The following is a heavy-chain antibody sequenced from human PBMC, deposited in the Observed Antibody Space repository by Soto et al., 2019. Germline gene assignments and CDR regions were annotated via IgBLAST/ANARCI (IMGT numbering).Heavy chain of an antibody. D-gene: IGHD2-15*01. CDR1: GFTFSSYA. Sequence: HPGGSLRLSCAASGFTFSSYAMSWVRQAPGKGLEWVSAISGSGGSTYYADSVKGRFTISRDNSKNTLYLQMNSLRAEDTAVYYCAKVGVVAATQDPYYYGMDVWGQGTTVTVSS. CDR2: ISGSGGST. J-gene: IGHJ6*02. V-gene: IGHV3-23*01. CDR3: AKVGVVAATQDPYYYGMDV.